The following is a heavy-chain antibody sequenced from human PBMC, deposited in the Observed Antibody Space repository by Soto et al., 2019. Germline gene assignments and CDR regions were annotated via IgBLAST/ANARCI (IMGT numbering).Heavy chain of an antibody. V-gene: IGHV1-46*01. CDR3: ARSLLQGEF. J-gene: IGHJ4*02. D-gene: IGHD3-16*01. CDR2: INPNGGST. Sequence: QVQLVQSGAEVKKPGASVKISCKASGYTFIHYYIHWVRQAPGQGLEWMAIINPNGGSTNYAQKFQGRVTVTSDTSTTTVSMELNRLESDDTAVYFCARSLLQGEFWGQGTLVTVSS. CDR1: GYTFIHYY.